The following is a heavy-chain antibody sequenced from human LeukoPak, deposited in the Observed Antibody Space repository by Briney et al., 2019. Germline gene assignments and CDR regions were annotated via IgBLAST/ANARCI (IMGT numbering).Heavy chain of an antibody. CDR3: AKEPREYCSSTSCPNWFDS. CDR1: GFTFNNYA. CDR2: ISASGGTT. D-gene: IGHD2-2*01. J-gene: IGHJ5*01. V-gene: IGHV3-23*01. Sequence: GGSLSLSCAPSGFTFNNYAMSWVRQAPGEWREWVSSISASGGTTYYADSVKGRFTISRDNSENTLFLQMNSLRAADTAVYYCAKEPREYCSSTSCPNWFDSWGQGTLVTVSS.